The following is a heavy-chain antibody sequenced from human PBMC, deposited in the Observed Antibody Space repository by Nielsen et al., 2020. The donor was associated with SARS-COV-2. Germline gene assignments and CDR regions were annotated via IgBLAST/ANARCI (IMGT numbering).Heavy chain of an antibody. CDR3: AARIYCGGDCSGG. Sequence: SQTLSLTCAISGDSVSSSSAAWNWIRQSPSRGLEWLGRTYYRSKWYNDYAVSVKSRITINPDTSKNQFSLHLNSVTPEDTAVYYCAARIYCGGDCSGGWGQGTLVTVSS. V-gene: IGHV6-1*01. D-gene: IGHD2-21*01. CDR2: TYYRSKWYN. J-gene: IGHJ4*02. CDR1: GDSVSSSSAA.